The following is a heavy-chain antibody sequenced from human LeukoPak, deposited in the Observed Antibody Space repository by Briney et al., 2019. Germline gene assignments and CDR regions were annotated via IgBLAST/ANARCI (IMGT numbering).Heavy chain of an antibody. D-gene: IGHD3-16*01. J-gene: IGHJ6*03. CDR1: GYTFTSYD. CDR3: ARGGGGYGGNPPHYYYYMDV. CDR2: MNPYSGKT. Sequence: ASVKVSCKASGYTFTSYDINWVRQANGQGLEWMGWMNPYSGKTGYAQKFQGRVTMTRNTSISTAYMELSSLRSEDTAVYYCARGGGGYGGNPPHYYYYMDVWGKGTTVTVSS. V-gene: IGHV1-8*01.